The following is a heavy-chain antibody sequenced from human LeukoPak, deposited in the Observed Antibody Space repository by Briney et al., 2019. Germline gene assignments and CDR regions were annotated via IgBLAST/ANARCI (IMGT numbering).Heavy chain of an antibody. J-gene: IGHJ6*02. CDR2: INHGGST. V-gene: IGHV4-34*01. CDR1: GGSFSAYY. CDR3: ARGYCGGDCHNYYNYYGMDV. D-gene: IGHD2-21*02. Sequence: SETLSLTCAVYGGSFSAYYWSWIRQPPGKGLEWMGEINHGGSTNYNPSLKSRVTISVDTSKNQFSLKLSSVTAADTAVYYCARGYCGGDCHNYYNYYGMDVWGQGTTVTVPS.